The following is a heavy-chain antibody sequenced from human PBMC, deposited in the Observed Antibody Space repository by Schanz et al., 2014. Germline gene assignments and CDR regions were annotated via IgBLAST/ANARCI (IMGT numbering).Heavy chain of an antibody. D-gene: IGHD3-10*01. J-gene: IGHJ5*02. Sequence: QVQLQESGPGLVKPSETLSLTCAVSGASVSSFYWSWIRQPAGKGLEWIGHVYATGRTKYNPSLKSRVPRSVDTAQKQISLKLTSVTAADTAVYYCARTLVNGSRKWFVPWGPGTQVTVSS. CDR1: GASVSSFY. CDR3: ARTLVNGSRKWFVP. V-gene: IGHV4-4*07. CDR2: VYATGRT.